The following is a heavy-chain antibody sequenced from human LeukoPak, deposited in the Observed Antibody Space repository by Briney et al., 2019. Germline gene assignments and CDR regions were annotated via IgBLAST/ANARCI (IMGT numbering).Heavy chain of an antibody. J-gene: IGHJ4*02. V-gene: IGHV3-33*01. CDR3: ARDPEYSSSSVDY. Sequence: GGSLRLSCAASGFTFSNYGMHWVRQAPGNGLEWVAVIWYDGSNKYYADSVKGRFTISRDNSKNTLYLQMNSLRAEDTAVYYCARDPEYSSSSVDYWGQGTLVTVSS. CDR1: GFTFSNYG. D-gene: IGHD6-6*01. CDR2: IWYDGSNK.